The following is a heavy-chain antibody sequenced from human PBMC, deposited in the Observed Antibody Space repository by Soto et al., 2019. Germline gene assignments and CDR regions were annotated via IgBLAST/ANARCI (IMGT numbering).Heavy chain of an antibody. CDR1: GGTFSSYA. J-gene: IGHJ4*02. CDR2: IIPIFGTA. D-gene: IGHD2-15*01. CDR3: AREAGYCSGGSCYSDY. V-gene: IGHV1-69*01. Sequence: QVPLVQSGAEVKKPGSSVKVSCKASGGTFSSYAISWVRQAPGQGLEWMGGIIPIFGTANYAQKFQGRVTITADESTSTAYMELSSLRSEDTAVYYCAREAGYCSGGSCYSDYWGQGTLVTVSS.